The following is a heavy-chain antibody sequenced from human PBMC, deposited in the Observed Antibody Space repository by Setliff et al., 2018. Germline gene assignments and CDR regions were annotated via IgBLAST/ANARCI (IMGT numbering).Heavy chain of an antibody. V-gene: IGHV4-59*01. Sequence: PSETLSLTCTVSGGSISSYYWSWIRQPPGKGLEWIGYMYYSGSTNYNPSFKSRVTISVDTSKNQFSLKLSSVTAADTAVYYRARAPPSSGWTPRGYYYYYMDVWGKGTTVTVSS. CDR1: GGSISSYY. CDR3: ARAPPSSGWTPRGYYYYYMDV. D-gene: IGHD6-19*01. J-gene: IGHJ6*03. CDR2: MYYSGST.